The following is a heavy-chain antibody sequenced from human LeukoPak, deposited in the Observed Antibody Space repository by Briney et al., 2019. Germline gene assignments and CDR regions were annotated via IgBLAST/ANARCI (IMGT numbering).Heavy chain of an antibody. Sequence: GASVKVPCKASGYTFTGYYMHWVRQAPGQGLEWMGWINPNSGGTNYAQKFQGRVTMTRDTSISTAYMELSRLRSDDTAVYYCARAKEQWLVGGYDYWGQRTLVTVSS. J-gene: IGHJ4*02. CDR2: INPNSGGT. V-gene: IGHV1-2*02. CDR1: GYTFTGYY. D-gene: IGHD6-19*01. CDR3: ARAKEQWLVGGYDY.